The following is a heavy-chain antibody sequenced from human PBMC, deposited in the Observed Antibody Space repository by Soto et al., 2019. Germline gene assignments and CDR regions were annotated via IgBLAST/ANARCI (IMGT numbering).Heavy chain of an antibody. CDR2: IDHSGGT. D-gene: IGHD2-15*01. Sequence: PWETLSLTCAVSGGYISSSSWWSWGRQPPGKGLGWTGDIDHSGGTNYNPSLKSRVTISVDKSRNQFALKLSLVTAADTAVYYCVCLCAKDMDNGFVPWGQGTLVTVSS. V-gene: IGHV4-4*02. J-gene: IGHJ5*02. CDR3: VCLCAKDMDNGFVP. CDR1: GGYISSSSW.